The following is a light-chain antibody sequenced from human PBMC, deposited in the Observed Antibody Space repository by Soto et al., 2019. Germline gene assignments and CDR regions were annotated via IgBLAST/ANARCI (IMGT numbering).Light chain of an antibody. J-gene: IGKJ2*01. V-gene: IGKV1-27*01. CDR1: QGISNY. Sequence: DIQMTQSPSSLSASVGDRVTITCRASQGISNYLAWYQQKPGKVPKLLIYAASTLQSGVPSRFSGSGSGTVFTLTISSLQPEDFAIFYCKKKNGAPYTLAQGTRLEI. CDR2: AAS. CDR3: KKKNGAPYT.